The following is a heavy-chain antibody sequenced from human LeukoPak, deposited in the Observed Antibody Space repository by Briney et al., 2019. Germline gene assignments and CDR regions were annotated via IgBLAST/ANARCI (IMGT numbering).Heavy chain of an antibody. D-gene: IGHD4-17*01. J-gene: IGHJ4*02. CDR2: IIPILGIA. CDR3: ARAGDYGDYSGTIIDY. CDR1: GGTFSSYA. V-gene: IGHV1-69*04. Sequence: SVKVSCKASGGTFSSYAISWVRQATGQGLEWMGRIIPILGIANYAQKFQGRGTITADKSTSTAYMELSSLGSEDTAVYYCARAGDYGDYSGTIIDYWGQGTLVTVSS.